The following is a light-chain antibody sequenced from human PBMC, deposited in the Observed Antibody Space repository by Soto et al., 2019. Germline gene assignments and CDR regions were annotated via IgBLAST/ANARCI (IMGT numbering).Light chain of an antibody. Sequence: IVMTQSPATLSVSPGERATLSCRASESVINKLAWYQRRPGQAPRLLIYGVSTRASGIPDRFSGSGSGTEVCLTISSLQAEDFAVYYCHQYTNWAPGMFGQETKVEIK. CDR1: ESVINK. J-gene: IGKJ1*01. CDR2: GVS. CDR3: HQYTNWAPGM. V-gene: IGKV3-15*01.